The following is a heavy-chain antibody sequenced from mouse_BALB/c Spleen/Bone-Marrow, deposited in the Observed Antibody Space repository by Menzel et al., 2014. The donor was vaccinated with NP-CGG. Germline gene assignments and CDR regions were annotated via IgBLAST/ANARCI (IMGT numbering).Heavy chain of an antibody. V-gene: IGHV1-9*01. CDR1: GYTFSSYW. CDR2: ILPGNGST. J-gene: IGHJ4*01. CDR3: ARSKGLYAIDY. Sequence: QVQLQQSGAELMKPWASVKISCKATGYTFSSYWIERVKQRPGHGLEWIGEILPGNGSTNYNEKFKGKATLTAEKSSNTAYMHLSSLTYQSTAVYYCARSKGLYAIDYWGQGTPVTV.